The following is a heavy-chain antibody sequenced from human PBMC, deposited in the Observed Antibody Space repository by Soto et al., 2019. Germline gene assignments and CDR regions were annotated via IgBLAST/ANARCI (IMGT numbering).Heavy chain of an antibody. V-gene: IGHV4-30-4*01. CDR1: GGSISSGDYY. D-gene: IGHD3-22*01. J-gene: IGHJ3*02. Sequence: PSETLSLTCTVSGGSISSGDYYWSWIRQPPGKGLEWIGYIYYSGSTYYNPSLKSRVTISVDTSKNQFSLKLSSVTAADTAVYYCARFHDQYCYDSSGPDAFDIWGQGTMVTVSS. CDR3: ARFHDQYCYDSSGPDAFDI. CDR2: IYYSGST.